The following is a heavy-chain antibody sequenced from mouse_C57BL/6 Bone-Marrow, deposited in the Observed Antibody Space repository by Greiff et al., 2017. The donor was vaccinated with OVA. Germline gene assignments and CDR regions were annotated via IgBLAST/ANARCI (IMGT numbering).Heavy chain of an antibody. J-gene: IGHJ1*03. CDR2: IDPENGDT. CDR3: TFITTVVEGYFDV. D-gene: IGHD1-1*01. CDR1: GFNIKDDY. V-gene: IGHV14-4*01. Sequence: VQLQQSGAELVRPGASVKLSCTASGFNIKDDYMHWVKQRPEQGLEWIGWIDPENGDTEYASKFQGKATITADTSSNTAYLQLSSLTSEDTAVYYCTFITTVVEGYFDVWGTGTTVTVSS.